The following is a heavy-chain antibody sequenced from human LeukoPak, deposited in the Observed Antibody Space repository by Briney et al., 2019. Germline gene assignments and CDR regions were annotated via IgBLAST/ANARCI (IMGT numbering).Heavy chain of an antibody. Sequence: ASVKVSCKASGGTFSSYAISWVRQAPGQGLEWMGGIIPIFGTANYAQKFQGRVTITADESTSTACMELSSLRSEDTAVYYCARELYGSGSFRNWGQGTLVTVSS. J-gene: IGHJ4*02. D-gene: IGHD3-10*01. CDR3: ARELYGSGSFRN. CDR1: GGTFSSYA. V-gene: IGHV1-69*13. CDR2: IIPIFGTA.